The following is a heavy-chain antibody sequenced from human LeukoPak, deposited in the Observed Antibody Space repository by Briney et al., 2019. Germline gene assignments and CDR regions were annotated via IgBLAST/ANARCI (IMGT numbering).Heavy chain of an antibody. CDR1: GFTVSSNY. D-gene: IGHD3-10*01. CDR3: VKDVEAYFGSGSYTDY. J-gene: IGHJ4*02. CDR2: IYSGGST. Sequence: GGSLRLSCVASGFTVSSNYMSWVRQAPGKGLEWVSVIYSGGSTYYADSVKGRFTISRDNSKNTLYLQMNSLRADDTALYYCVKDVEAYFGSGSYTDYWGQGTLVTVSS. V-gene: IGHV3-53*05.